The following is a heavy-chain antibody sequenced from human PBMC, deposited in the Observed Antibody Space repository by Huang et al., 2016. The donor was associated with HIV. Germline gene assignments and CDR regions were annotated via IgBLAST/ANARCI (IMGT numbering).Heavy chain of an antibody. J-gene: IGHJ4*02. D-gene: IGHD3-9*01. V-gene: IGHV1-24*01. CDR2: LDPEMGET. CDR3: ATGFDVFFDF. CDR1: EYTLTELS. Sequence: QVQLVQSRAEVKKPGASVKVSCKVSEYTLTELSIHWVRQPPGKGLEWMGGLDPEMGETSYAQKFQGRVTMTEDTSTETAFMELSGLRPEDTAVYYCATGFDVFFDFWGQGTLVTVSS.